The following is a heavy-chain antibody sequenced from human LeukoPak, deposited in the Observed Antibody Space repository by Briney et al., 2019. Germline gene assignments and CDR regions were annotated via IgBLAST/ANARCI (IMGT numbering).Heavy chain of an antibody. CDR2: ISAYNGNT. CDR3: ARDGVGGVYGDYGYFDL. J-gene: IGHJ2*01. CDR1: GYTFTSYG. Sequence: ASVKFSCKASGYTFTSYGISWVRQAPGQGLEWMGWISAYNGNTNYAQKLQGRITMATDTSTSTAYMALRSLRSDDTAVYYCARDGVGGVYGDYGYFDLWGRGTLVTVSS. V-gene: IGHV1-18*01. D-gene: IGHD4-17*01.